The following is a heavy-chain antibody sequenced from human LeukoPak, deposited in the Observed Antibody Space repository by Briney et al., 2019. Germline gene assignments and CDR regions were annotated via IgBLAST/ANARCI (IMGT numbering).Heavy chain of an antibody. CDR3: AKVVQYTASTGTGLDY. Sequence: GGSLRLSCAASGFTFINYGMHWVRQAPGKGLDWVAVIWYDGSYKYYADSVKGRFTISRDNSKNTLYLQMNSLRAEDTAIYYCAKVVQYTASTGTGLDYWGQGALVTVSS. V-gene: IGHV3-33*06. CDR1: GFTFINYG. D-gene: IGHD6-13*01. J-gene: IGHJ4*02. CDR2: IWYDGSYK.